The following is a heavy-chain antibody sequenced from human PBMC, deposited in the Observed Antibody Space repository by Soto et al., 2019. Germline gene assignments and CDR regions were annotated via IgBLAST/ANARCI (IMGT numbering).Heavy chain of an antibody. CDR2: ISYDGTNK. D-gene: IGHD3-10*01. Sequence: ESGGGVVQPGRSLRLSCAASGFTFSSYGMHWVRQAPGKGLEWVAVISYDGTNKYYADSVKGRFTISRDNSKNTLYLQMNSLRAEDTAVYYCAKARITMVGHNYGMDVWGQGTTVTVSS. CDR3: AKARITMVGHNYGMDV. V-gene: IGHV3-30*18. J-gene: IGHJ6*02. CDR1: GFTFSSYG.